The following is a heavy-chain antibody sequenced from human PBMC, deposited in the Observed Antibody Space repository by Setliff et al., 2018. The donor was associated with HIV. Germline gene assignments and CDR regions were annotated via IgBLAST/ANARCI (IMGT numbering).Heavy chain of an antibody. V-gene: IGHV1-2*06. CDR1: GYTFNNYF. D-gene: IGHD2-15*01. Sequence: ASVKVSCKASGYTFNNYFLHWVRQAPGQGLEWMGRFHPYSGHTNYAQNFQGRVTMTMDESTSTAYMQLSSLRSDDTAVYYCARDAYCSGGSCYSGYFDYWGQGTLVTVSS. CDR2: FHPYSGHT. CDR3: ARDAYCSGGSCYSGYFDY. J-gene: IGHJ4*02.